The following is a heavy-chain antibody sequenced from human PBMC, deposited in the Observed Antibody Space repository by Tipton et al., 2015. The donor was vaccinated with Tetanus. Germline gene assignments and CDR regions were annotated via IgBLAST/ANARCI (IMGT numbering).Heavy chain of an antibody. J-gene: IGHJ6*02. Sequence: SLRLSCAASGFTFSSYSMNWVRQAPGKGLEWVSSISSSSSYIYYADSVKGRFTISRDNAKNSLYLQMNSLRAEDTAVYYCARVGAYQLLSYGMDVWGQGTTVTVSS. CDR1: GFTFSSYS. CDR3: ARVGAYQLLSYGMDV. D-gene: IGHD2-2*01. V-gene: IGHV3-21*01. CDR2: ISSSSSYI.